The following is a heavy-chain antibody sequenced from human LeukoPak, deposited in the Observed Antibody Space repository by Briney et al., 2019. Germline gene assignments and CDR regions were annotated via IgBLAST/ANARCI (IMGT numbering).Heavy chain of an antibody. Sequence: KPGGSLRLSCAASGFTFSSYSMNWVRQAPGKGLEWVSSISSSSSYIYYADSVKGRFTISRDNAKNSLYLQMNSLRAEDTAVYYCARESDHSVSQVDFDLWGQGTMVTVSS. CDR2: ISSSSSYI. J-gene: IGHJ3*01. CDR1: GFTFSSYS. V-gene: IGHV3-21*01. CDR3: ARESDHSVSQVDFDL. D-gene: IGHD1-14*01.